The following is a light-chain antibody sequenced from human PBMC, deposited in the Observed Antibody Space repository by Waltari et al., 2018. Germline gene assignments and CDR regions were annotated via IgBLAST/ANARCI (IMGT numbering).Light chain of an antibody. CDR3: QQFYITPQT. CDR2: WAS. CDR1: RTVFFSSNNKDV. V-gene: IGKV4-1*01. Sequence: DIVMTQSPDSLAVSLGERATINCRSSRTVFFSSNNKDVLSWYQQRPGQPPKLLIYWASTRESGVPDRFSGSGSGTNFTLTINGLQAEDVAVYYCQQFYITPQTFGQGTRVEIK. J-gene: IGKJ2*01.